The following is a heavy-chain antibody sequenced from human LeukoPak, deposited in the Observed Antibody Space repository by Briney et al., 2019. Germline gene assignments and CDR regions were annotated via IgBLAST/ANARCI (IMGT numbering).Heavy chain of an antibody. J-gene: IGHJ4*02. D-gene: IGHD3-16*01. CDR2: IYYSGSP. Sequence: PSETLSLTCTVSGGSISSYYWSWIRQSPGKGLEWIGFIYYSGSPNYNPSLKGRVSISVDTSKDQFFLKLTSVTAADTAVYFCARGRGPWGYWGQGTLVTVSS. CDR3: ARGRGPWGY. CDR1: GGSISSYY. V-gene: IGHV4-59*08.